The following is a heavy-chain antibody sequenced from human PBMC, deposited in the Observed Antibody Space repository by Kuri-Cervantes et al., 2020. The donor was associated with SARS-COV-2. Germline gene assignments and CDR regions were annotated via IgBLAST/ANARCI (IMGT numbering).Heavy chain of an antibody. V-gene: IGHV4-39*01. D-gene: IGHD5-12*01. CDR2: IYYSGST. Sequence: SETLSLTCTVSGGSISSSSYYWGWIRQPPGKGLEWIGSIYYSGSTYYNPSLKSRVTISVDTSKNQFSLKLSSVTAADTAVYYCGKVSWLRLWRRYSDSWGQGALVTVSS. J-gene: IGHJ4*02. CDR3: GKVSWLRLWRRYSDS. CDR1: GGSISSSSYY.